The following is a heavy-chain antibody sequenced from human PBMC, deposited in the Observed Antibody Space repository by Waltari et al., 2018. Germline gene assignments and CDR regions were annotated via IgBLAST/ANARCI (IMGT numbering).Heavy chain of an antibody. CDR2: INHSGST. D-gene: IGHD6-19*01. Sequence: QVQLQQWGAGLLKPSETLSLTCAVYGGSFSGYYWSWIRQPPGKGLEWIGEINHSGSTNYNPSLKRRVTISVDTSKNQFSLKLSSVTAADTAVYYCARGYSSGWPYYYYYYMDVWGKGTTVTISS. V-gene: IGHV4-34*01. J-gene: IGHJ6*03. CDR3: ARGYSSGWPYYYYYYMDV. CDR1: GGSFSGYY.